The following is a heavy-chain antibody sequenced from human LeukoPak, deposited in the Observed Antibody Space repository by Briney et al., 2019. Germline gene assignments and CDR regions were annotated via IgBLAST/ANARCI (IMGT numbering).Heavy chain of an antibody. CDR1: GFTFSSYA. Sequence: PGGSLRLSCAASGFTFSSYAMNWVRQTPGKGLEWVSTVSGSGDNTYYADSMKGRFTISRDNSKNTLYLQMSRLKADDTAVYYCARGYPRQLRQWLAFFDYWGHGTLVTVSS. V-gene: IGHV3-23*01. CDR2: VSGSGDNT. J-gene: IGHJ4*01. CDR3: ARGYPRQLRQWLAFFDY. D-gene: IGHD6-19*01.